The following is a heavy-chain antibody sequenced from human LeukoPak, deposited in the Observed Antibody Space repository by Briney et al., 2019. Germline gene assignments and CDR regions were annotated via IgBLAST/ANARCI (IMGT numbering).Heavy chain of an antibody. CDR3: ARDGNWGDGDY. Sequence: ASVKVSCKASGYTFTSYAMHWVRQAPGQRLEWMGWINAGNGNTKYSQKLQGRVTMTTDTSTSTAYMELRSLRSDDTAVYYCARDGNWGDGDYWGQGTLVTVSS. J-gene: IGHJ4*02. CDR2: INAGNGNT. V-gene: IGHV1-3*01. CDR1: GYTFTSYA. D-gene: IGHD7-27*01.